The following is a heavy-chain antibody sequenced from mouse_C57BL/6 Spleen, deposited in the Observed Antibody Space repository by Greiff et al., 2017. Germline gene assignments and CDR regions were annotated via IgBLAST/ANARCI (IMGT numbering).Heavy chain of an antibody. CDR3: ARELRTTVVEEGDYFDY. J-gene: IGHJ2*01. V-gene: IGHV3-6*01. CDR2: ISYDGSN. Sequence: EVQLQESGPGLVKPSQSLSLTCSVTGYSITSGYYWNWIRQFPGNKLEWMGYISYDGSNNYNPSLKNRISITRDTSKNQFFLKLNSVTTEDTATYFCARELRTTVVEEGDYFDYCGEGTTLTVSS. CDR1: GYSITSGYY. D-gene: IGHD1-1*01.